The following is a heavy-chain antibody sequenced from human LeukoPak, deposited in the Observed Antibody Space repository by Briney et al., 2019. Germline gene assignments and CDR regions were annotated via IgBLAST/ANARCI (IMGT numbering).Heavy chain of an antibody. CDR2: ISGSGGST. D-gene: IGHD1-14*01. CDR1: GFTFRRYA. CDR3: AKIGSDY. Sequence: PGGSLRLSFAASGFTFRRYAMSWVRQAPGKGLEWVSTISGSGGSTYYADSVKGRFTISRDNSENTVFLQMNSLRGEDTAVYYCAKIGSDYWGQGTLVTVSS. J-gene: IGHJ4*02. V-gene: IGHV3-23*01.